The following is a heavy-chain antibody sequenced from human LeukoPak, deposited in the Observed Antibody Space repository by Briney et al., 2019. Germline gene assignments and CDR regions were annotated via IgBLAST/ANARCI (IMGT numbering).Heavy chain of an antibody. CDR1: GFTFSRYA. CDR3: ARDTFQPGLIDS. CDR2: INTDSSDI. D-gene: IGHD2-2*01. J-gene: IGHJ4*02. V-gene: IGHV3-21*05. Sequence: PGGSLRLSCAASGFTFSRYAMNWVRQAPGKGLEWVSYINTDSSDIHYADSVKGRFTISRDNARNTLYLQLSSLRAEDLGVYYCARDTFQPGLIDSWGQGTLVTVSS.